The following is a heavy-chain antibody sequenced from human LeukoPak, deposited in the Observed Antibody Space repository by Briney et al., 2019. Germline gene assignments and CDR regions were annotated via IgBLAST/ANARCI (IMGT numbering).Heavy chain of an antibody. V-gene: IGHV3-23*01. CDR3: ANAPRYSMSSY. J-gene: IGHJ4*02. CDR2: ISGSGGNT. D-gene: IGHD6-6*01. CDR1: GLTLSSYA. Sequence: PGGSLRLSCAASGLTLSSYAMSWVRQAPGKGLEWVSAISGSGGNTYYADSVKGRFTISRDNSKNTLYLQMNSLRAEDTAVYYCANAPRYSMSSYWGQGTLVTVSS.